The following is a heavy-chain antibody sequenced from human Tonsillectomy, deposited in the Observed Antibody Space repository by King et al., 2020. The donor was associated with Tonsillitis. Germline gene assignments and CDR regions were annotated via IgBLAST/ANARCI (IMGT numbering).Heavy chain of an antibody. Sequence: VTLKESGPVLVKPTETLTLTYTVSGFSLSNARMGVSWIRQPPGKALEWLAHIFSYDEKSYSTSLKSRLTISKDTSKSQVVLTMTNMDPVDTATYYCARINPDSNFDYWGQGTLVTVSS. CDR3: ARINPDSNFDY. CDR2: IFSYDEK. D-gene: IGHD6-13*01. CDR1: GFSLSNARMG. V-gene: IGHV2-26*01. J-gene: IGHJ4*02.